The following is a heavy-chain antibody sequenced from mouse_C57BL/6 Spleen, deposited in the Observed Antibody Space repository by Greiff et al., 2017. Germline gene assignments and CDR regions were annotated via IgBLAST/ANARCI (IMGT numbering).Heavy chain of an antibody. CDR3: ARATTVVPDY. Sequence: EVKLQESGGGLVKPGGSLKLSCAASGFTFSDYGMHWVRQAPEKGLEWVAYISSGSSTIYYADTVKGRFTISRDNAKNTLFLQMTSLRSEDTAMYYCARATTVVPDYWGQGTTLTVSS. J-gene: IGHJ2*01. CDR1: GFTFSDYG. V-gene: IGHV5-17*01. CDR2: ISSGSSTI. D-gene: IGHD1-1*01.